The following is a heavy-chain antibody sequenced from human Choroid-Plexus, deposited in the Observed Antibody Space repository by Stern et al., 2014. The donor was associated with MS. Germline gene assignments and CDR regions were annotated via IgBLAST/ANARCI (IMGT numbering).Heavy chain of an antibody. Sequence: VQLVQSGAEVKKPGASVKVSCKTSGYIFTGYYIHWVRQAPGQGLEWMAWINPNTGGTKYAQKFQGRVPMSRDTSISTAYVDLSSLTSDDTAVYYCARDQRGITIFGVVTDYYYLGMDVWGQGTTVTVSS. CDR3: ARDQRGITIFGVVTDYYYLGMDV. CDR1: GYIFTGYY. CDR2: INPNTGGT. D-gene: IGHD3-3*01. V-gene: IGHV1-2*02. J-gene: IGHJ6*02.